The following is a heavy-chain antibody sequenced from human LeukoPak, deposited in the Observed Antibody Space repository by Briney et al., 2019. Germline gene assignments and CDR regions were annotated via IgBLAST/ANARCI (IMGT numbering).Heavy chain of an antibody. CDR1: GGSISSYY. J-gene: IGHJ5*02. Sequence: PSETLSLTCTVSGGSISSYYWSWIRQPPGKGLEWIGYIYTSGSTNYNPSLKGRVTISVDTSKNQFSLKLSSVTAADTAVYYCARPIAAAGNWFDPWGQGTLVTVSS. CDR2: IYTSGST. V-gene: IGHV4-4*09. D-gene: IGHD6-13*01. CDR3: ARPIAAAGNWFDP.